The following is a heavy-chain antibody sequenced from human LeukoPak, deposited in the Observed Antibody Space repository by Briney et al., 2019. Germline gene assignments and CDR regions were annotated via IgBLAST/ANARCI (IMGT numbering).Heavy chain of an antibody. J-gene: IGHJ3*02. Sequence: YYANSVKGRFTIPRDNSKDTLYLQMGSLRAEDMAVYYCARGNSGYGAFDIWGQGTMVTVSS. CDR3: ARGNSGYGAFDI. D-gene: IGHD5-12*01. V-gene: IGHV3-64*01.